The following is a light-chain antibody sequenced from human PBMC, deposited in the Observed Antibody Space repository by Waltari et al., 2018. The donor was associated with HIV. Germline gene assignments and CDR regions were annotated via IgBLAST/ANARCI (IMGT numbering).Light chain of an antibody. CDR2: SNN. J-gene: IGLJ3*02. CDR1: SSNIGSNT. V-gene: IGLV1-44*01. Sequence: QSVLTQPPSASGTPGQRVRISCSVRSSNIGSNTVNWYQQLPGTAPKLLIYSNNQRPSGVPDRFSGSKSGTSASLAISGLQSEDEADYYCAAWDDSLNAWVFGGGTKLTVL. CDR3: AAWDDSLNAWV.